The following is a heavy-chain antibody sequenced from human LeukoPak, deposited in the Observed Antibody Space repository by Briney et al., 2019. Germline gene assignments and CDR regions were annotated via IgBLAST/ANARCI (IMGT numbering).Heavy chain of an antibody. D-gene: IGHD3-16*02. CDR2: ISHSGNT. CDR1: GGSFSGYY. Sequence: PSETLSLTCAVYGGSFSGYYWSWVRQPPGKGLEWIGEISHSGNTNYNPSLKSRVTLSVDKSKNQFSLRLNSVTAADTAMYYCARSHDHLWGNYPDYWGQGTLVTVSS. J-gene: IGHJ4*02. CDR3: ARSHDHLWGNYPDY. V-gene: IGHV4-34*01.